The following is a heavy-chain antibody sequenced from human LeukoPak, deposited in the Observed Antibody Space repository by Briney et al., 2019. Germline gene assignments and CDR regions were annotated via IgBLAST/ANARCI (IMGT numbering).Heavy chain of an antibody. CDR2: IYYSGST. D-gene: IGHD6-13*01. J-gene: IGHJ4*02. Sequence: SETLSLTCTVSGGFISSYYWSWIRQPPGKGLEWIGYIYYSGSTNYNPSLKSRVTISVDTSKNQFSLKLSSVTAADTAVYYCARQAAVRDRSIDYWGQGTLVTVSS. V-gene: IGHV4-59*08. CDR1: GGFISSYY. CDR3: ARQAAVRDRSIDY.